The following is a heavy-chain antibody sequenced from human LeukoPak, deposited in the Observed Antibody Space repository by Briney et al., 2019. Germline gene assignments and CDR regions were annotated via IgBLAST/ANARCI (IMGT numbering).Heavy chain of an antibody. CDR3: ARGGYYYDFWSDHLPDY. J-gene: IGHJ4*02. V-gene: IGHV1-8*01. CDR1: GYTFTSYD. CDR2: MNPNSGNT. Sequence: ASVKVSCKASGYTFTSYDINWVRQATGQGLEWMGWMNPNSGNTGYAQKFQGRVTMTRNTSISTAYMELSSLRSEDTAVYYCARGGYYYDFWSDHLPDYWGQGTLVTVSS. D-gene: IGHD3-3*01.